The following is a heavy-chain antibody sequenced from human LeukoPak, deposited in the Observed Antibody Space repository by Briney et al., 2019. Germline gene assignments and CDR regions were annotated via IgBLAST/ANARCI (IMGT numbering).Heavy chain of an antibody. J-gene: IGHJ4*02. D-gene: IGHD3-10*01. Sequence: ASVKVSCKASGYTFTSYAMHWVRQAPGQRLEWMGWINAGNGNTKYSQKFQGRVTITRDTSASTAYMELSSLRSEDTAVYYCARTSRPGITKTREYFDYWGQGTLVTVSS. CDR1: GYTFTSYA. CDR2: INAGNGNT. V-gene: IGHV1-3*01. CDR3: ARTSRPGITKTREYFDY.